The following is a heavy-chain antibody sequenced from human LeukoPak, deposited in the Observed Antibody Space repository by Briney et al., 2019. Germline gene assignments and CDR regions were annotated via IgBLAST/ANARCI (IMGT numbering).Heavy chain of an antibody. Sequence: PSETLSLTCTVSGGSISSYYWSWIRQPAGKGLEWIGRIYTSGSTNYNPSLKSRVTISVDTSKNQFSLKLSSVTAADTAVYYCARKSNIVVVPAAGPPNWFDPWGQGTLVTVSS. CDR2: IYTSGST. V-gene: IGHV4-4*07. J-gene: IGHJ5*02. CDR1: GGSISSYY. D-gene: IGHD2-2*01. CDR3: ARKSNIVVVPAAGPPNWFDP.